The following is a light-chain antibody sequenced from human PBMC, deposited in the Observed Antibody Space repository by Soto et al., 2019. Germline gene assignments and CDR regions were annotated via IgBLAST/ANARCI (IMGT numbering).Light chain of an antibody. V-gene: IGKV1-33*01. CDR3: QQYEDLPST. Sequence: DIQMTQSPYSLSASVGDRVTITCQASHDISIYLNWYQQKSGKPPKLLIYDASHLETGVPPRFSGAGSGTEFALTISSLQPEDVATYYCQQYEDLPSTFSGGTKVEV. CDR2: DAS. CDR1: HDISIY. J-gene: IGKJ4*01.